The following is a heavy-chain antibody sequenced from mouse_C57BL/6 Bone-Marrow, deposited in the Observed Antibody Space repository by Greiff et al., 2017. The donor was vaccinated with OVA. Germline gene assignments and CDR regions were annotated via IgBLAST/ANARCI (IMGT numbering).Heavy chain of an antibody. D-gene: IGHD2-4*01. CDR1: GFTFSSYG. CDR2: ISSGGSYT. CDR3: ARYDYGPFAY. J-gene: IGHJ3*01. Sequence: EVQGVESGGDLVKPGGSLKLSCAASGFTFSSYGMSWVRQTPDKRLEWVATISSGGSYTYYPDSVKGRFTISRDNAKNTLYLQMSSLKSEDTAMYYCARYDYGPFAYWGQGTLVTVSA. V-gene: IGHV5-6*01.